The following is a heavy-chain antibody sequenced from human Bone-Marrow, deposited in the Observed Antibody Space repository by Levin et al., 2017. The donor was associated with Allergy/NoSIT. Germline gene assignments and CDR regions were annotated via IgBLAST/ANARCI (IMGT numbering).Heavy chain of an antibody. V-gene: IGHV3-23*01. CDR2: LSASGVSS. CDR1: GFPFSSSA. CDR3: ARGGYSIGS. J-gene: IGHJ4*02. Sequence: SGGSLRLSCTASGFPFSSSAMSWVRQAPGKGLECVSALSASGVSSYYTDSVKGRFTISRDNSKHTLYLQLNSLRAEDTAVYYCARGGYSIGSWGQGTLVTVSS. D-gene: IGHD6-13*01.